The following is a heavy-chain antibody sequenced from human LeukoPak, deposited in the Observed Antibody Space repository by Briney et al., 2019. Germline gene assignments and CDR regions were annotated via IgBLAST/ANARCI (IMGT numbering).Heavy chain of an antibody. CDR1: GFTFSNYG. V-gene: IGHV3-30*03. Sequence: GGSLRLSCAASGFTFSNYGMHWVRQAPGKGLEWVTFISYDGTNKYYADSVKGRFTISRDNAKNSLYLQMNSLRAEDTAVYYCAGAPLWFGELLLPLDYWGQGTLVTVSS. CDR2: ISYDGTNK. CDR3: AGAPLWFGELLLPLDY. D-gene: IGHD3-10*01. J-gene: IGHJ4*02.